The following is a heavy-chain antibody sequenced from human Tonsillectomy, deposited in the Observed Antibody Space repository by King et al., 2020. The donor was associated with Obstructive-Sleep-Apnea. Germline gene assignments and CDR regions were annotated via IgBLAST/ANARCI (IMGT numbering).Heavy chain of an antibody. Sequence: VQLVESGGGWVQPGGSLRLSCAASGFSVNNNYMSWVRQAPGKGLEWVSVIYNSGGTSYADSVKGRFTISSDDSKNTMHLQMNSLRIEDTAVYYWARDPDYPHGYYYAMDVWGQGTTVSVSS. CDR1: GFSVNNNY. V-gene: IGHV3-66*01. CDR2: IYNSGGT. J-gene: IGHJ6*02. D-gene: IGHD3-16*01. CDR3: ARDPDYPHGYYYAMDV.